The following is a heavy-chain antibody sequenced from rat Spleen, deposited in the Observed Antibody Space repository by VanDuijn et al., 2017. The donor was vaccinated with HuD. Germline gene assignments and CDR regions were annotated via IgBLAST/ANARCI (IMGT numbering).Heavy chain of an antibody. CDR3: TQYGYY. J-gene: IGHJ2*01. V-gene: IGHV10-5*01. CDR2: IRSKPNNYAT. CDR1: GFSLTSYH. Sequence: VQLKESGPGLVQPSQTLSLACTVSGFSLTSYHVHWVRQPSGKGLEWVARIRSKPNNYATYYVDSVKGRFTISRDDSKSMVYLQMDNLKTEDTAMYYCTQYGYYWGQGVMVTVSS. D-gene: IGHD1-7*01.